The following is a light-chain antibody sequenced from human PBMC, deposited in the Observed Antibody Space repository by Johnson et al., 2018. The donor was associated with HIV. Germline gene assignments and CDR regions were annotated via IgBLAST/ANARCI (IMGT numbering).Light chain of an antibody. Sequence: QSVLTQPPSVSAAPGQKVTVSCSGSTSNIGNNYVSWYQQLPGTAPKLLIYENNKRPSGIPDRFSGSKSGTSATLGITGLQTGDEADYYCGTWDSSRSAQYVFGTGTKVTVL. CDR1: TSNIGNNY. CDR2: ENN. J-gene: IGLJ1*01. CDR3: GTWDSSRSAQYV. V-gene: IGLV1-51*02.